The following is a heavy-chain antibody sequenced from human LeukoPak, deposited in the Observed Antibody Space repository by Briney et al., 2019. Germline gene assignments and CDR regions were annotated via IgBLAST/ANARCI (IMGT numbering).Heavy chain of an antibody. CDR3: VKARRDGYNSWGIFDY. Sequence: GGSLRLSCAASGFTFDEYTMHWVRQAPGKGLEWVSGISWKSGTIVYADSVKGRFTISRDNAKTSLYLQMNSLRVEDMALYYCVKARRDGYNSWGIFDYWGQGTLVTVSS. CDR2: ISWKSGTI. D-gene: IGHD5-24*01. CDR1: GFTFDEYT. J-gene: IGHJ4*02. V-gene: IGHV3-9*03.